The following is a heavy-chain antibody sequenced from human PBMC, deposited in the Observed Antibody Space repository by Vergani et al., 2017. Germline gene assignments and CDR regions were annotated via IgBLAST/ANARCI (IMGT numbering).Heavy chain of an antibody. CDR3: ARDFHRGRYYDSSGYDHPLGAFDI. V-gene: IGHV3-33*01. D-gene: IGHD3-22*01. CDR1: GFTFSSFG. CDR2: IWYDGSNK. J-gene: IGHJ3*02. Sequence: QVQLVESGGAVAQLGRSLRPSCAAPGFTFSSFGMHWVRQVPGKGLEGVAVIWYDGSNKYYADSVKGRFTISRDNSKNTLYLQMNSLRAEDTAVYYCARDFHRGRYYDSSGYDHPLGAFDIWGQGTMVTVSS.